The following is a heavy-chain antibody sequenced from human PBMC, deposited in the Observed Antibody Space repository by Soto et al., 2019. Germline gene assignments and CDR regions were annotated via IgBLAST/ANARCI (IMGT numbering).Heavy chain of an antibody. CDR1: GITFSSFA. J-gene: IGHJ4*02. CDR2: ISGSGDNT. V-gene: IGHV3-23*01. Sequence: PGGSLRLSCAASGITFSSFAMSWVRQAPGKGLEWVSGISGSGDNTYYGDSVKGRFTISRDNSKNTLYLQLNSLRAEDTAIYYCAKSPPPTTFGVIIHYFDQWGQGSLVTVYS. CDR3: AKSPPPTTFGVIIHYFDQ. D-gene: IGHD3-3*01.